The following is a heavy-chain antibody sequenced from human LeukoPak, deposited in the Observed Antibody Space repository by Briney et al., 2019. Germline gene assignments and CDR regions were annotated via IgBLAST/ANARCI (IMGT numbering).Heavy chain of an antibody. V-gene: IGHV3-64D*06. Sequence: VGSLRLSCSASGFTFSKYAMHWVRQAPGKGLEDVSAIGNTGSSTYYADSVKGRFTISRDNSKNRLYLQMSSLRAEDTVVYYCVKGPVTGYYGGFFDYWGQGTLVTVSS. CDR3: VKGPVTGYYGGFFDY. D-gene: IGHD3-9*01. CDR2: IGNTGSST. CDR1: GFTFSKYA. J-gene: IGHJ4*02.